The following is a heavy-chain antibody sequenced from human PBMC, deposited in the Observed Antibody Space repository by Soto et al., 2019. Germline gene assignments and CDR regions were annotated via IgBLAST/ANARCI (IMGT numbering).Heavy chain of an antibody. J-gene: IGHJ6*02. CDR2: ISGSGGST. CDR1: GFTFSSYA. V-gene: IGHV3-23*01. Sequence: GSLGLSVAAAGFTFSSYAMSGVRQAPGKGLEWVSAISGSGGSTYYADSVKGRFTISRDNSKNTLYLQMNSLRAEDTAVYYCARSIAAAGIGSQTYYYYYGMDVWGQGTTVTVSS. CDR3: ARSIAAAGIGSQTYYYYYGMDV. D-gene: IGHD6-13*01.